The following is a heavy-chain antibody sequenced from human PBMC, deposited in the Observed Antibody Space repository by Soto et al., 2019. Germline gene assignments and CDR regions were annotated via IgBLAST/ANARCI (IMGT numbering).Heavy chain of an antibody. Sequence: PGGSLRLSCAASGFSLSNYVMNWVRQAPGKGLGWVSTINPSSSNIYYPDSVKGRFTISRDNSKDTLYLQMDSLRADDTAVYYCAKGANYYGIFEYWGQGILVTVSS. CDR3: AKGANYYGIFEY. D-gene: IGHD3-22*01. J-gene: IGHJ4*02. CDR2: INPSSSNI. CDR1: GFSLSNYV. V-gene: IGHV3-23*05.